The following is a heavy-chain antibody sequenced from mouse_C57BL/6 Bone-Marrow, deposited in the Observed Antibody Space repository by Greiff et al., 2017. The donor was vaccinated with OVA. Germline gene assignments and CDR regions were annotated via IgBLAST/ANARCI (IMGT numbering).Heavy chain of an antibody. CDR2: TFYSGIT. CDR1: GFSINSDCY. Sequence: EVQLVESGPSLVRPSQTLSLTCTVTGFSINSDCYWIWIRQFPGNKLEYIGYTFYSGITYYNPSLESRTYITRDTSKNQFSLKLSSVTTEDTATYDCARGVLRYWYFDVWGTGTTVTVSS. V-gene: IGHV3-3*01. CDR3: ARGVLRYWYFDV. J-gene: IGHJ1*03. D-gene: IGHD1-1*01.